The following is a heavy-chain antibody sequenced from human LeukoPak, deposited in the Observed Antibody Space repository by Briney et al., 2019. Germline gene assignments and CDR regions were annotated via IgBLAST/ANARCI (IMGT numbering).Heavy chain of an antibody. Sequence: SETLSLTCTVSGGSISSYYWSWIRQPPGKGLEWIGYIYYSGSTNYNPSLKSRVTISVDTSKNQFSLKLSSVTAADTAVYYCARGTVVEEDYWGQGTLVTVSS. CDR1: GGSISSYY. D-gene: IGHD4-23*01. J-gene: IGHJ4*02. CDR2: IYYSGST. CDR3: ARGTVVEEDY. V-gene: IGHV4-59*12.